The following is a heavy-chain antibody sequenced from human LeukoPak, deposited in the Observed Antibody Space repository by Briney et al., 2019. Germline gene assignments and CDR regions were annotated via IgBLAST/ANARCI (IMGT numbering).Heavy chain of an antibody. J-gene: IGHJ3*02. CDR3: AREYYYDSSGYYPPHAFDI. Sequence: PSETLSLTCTVTGGSMSNYYWTWIRQPPGKGPEWIGYIFYSGNTNYNPSFKSRVTISVDTSKKQFSLKLSSVTAADTAVYYCAREYYYDSSGYYPPHAFDIWGQGTMVTVSS. CDR1: GGSMSNYY. CDR2: IFYSGNT. D-gene: IGHD3-22*01. V-gene: IGHV4-59*01.